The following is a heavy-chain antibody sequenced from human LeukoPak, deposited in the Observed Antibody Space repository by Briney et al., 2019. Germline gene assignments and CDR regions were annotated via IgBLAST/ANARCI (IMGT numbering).Heavy chain of an antibody. V-gene: IGHV6-1*01. Sequence: SQTLSLTCAISGDSVSSNSAAWNWIRQSPSRGLEWLGRTYYRSKWYNDYAVSVKSRITINPDTSKNQFSLQLNPVTPEDTAVYYCARDSCSSTSCFPLDWFDPWGQGTLVTVSS. CDR3: ARDSCSSTSCFPLDWFDP. CDR2: TYYRSKWYN. J-gene: IGHJ5*02. D-gene: IGHD2-2*01. CDR1: GDSVSSNSAA.